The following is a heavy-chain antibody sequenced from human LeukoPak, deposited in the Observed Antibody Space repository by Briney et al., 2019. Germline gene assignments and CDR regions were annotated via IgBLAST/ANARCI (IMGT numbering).Heavy chain of an antibody. CDR2: IKSKTDGGTT. J-gene: IGHJ4*02. V-gene: IGHV3-15*01. D-gene: IGHD3-10*01. CDR3: TTRGMAYYYGSGSYYC. CDR1: GFTVSSNY. Sequence: GGSLRLSCAASGFTVSSNYMNWVRQAPGKGLEWVGRIKSKTDGGTTDYAAPVKGRFTISRDDSKNTLYLQMNSLKTEDTAVYYCTTRGMAYYYGSGSYYCWGQGTLVTVSS.